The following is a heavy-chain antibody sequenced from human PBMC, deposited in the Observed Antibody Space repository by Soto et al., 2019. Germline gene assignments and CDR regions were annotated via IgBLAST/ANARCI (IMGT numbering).Heavy chain of an antibody. Sequence: QVQLVQSGAEVKKPGASVKVSCKASGYTFTSYGISWVRQAPGQGLEWMGWISAYNGNTNYAQKLQGRVTMTTDTPTSTAYMELRSLRSDDTAVYYCARASSSWYGHYYYYYGMDVWGQGTTVTVSS. J-gene: IGHJ6*02. CDR3: ARASSSWYGHYYYYYGMDV. CDR1: GYTFTSYG. V-gene: IGHV1-18*01. D-gene: IGHD6-13*01. CDR2: ISAYNGNT.